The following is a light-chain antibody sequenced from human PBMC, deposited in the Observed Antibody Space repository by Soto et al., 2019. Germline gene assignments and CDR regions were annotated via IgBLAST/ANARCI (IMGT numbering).Light chain of an antibody. J-gene: IGKJ4*01. CDR1: QSVSQNY. Sequence: DILLTQSPGTLSLSPGERATLSCRASQSVSQNYLAWYQQKPGRAPRLLIYGASTRATDIPDRFSGSGSGTDFTLTISRLEPEDFAVYYCQQYGSPLLTFGGGTKVEIK. V-gene: IGKV3-20*01. CDR2: GAS. CDR3: QQYGSPLLT.